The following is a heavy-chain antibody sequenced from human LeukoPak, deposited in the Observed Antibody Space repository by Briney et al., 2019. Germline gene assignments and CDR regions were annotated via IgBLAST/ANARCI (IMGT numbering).Heavy chain of an antibody. D-gene: IGHD3-22*01. CDR2: INHSGST. CDR1: GGSFSGYY. J-gene: IGHJ5*02. CDR3: ARGHTARSYDSSGYHNWFDP. Sequence: PSETLSLTCAVYGGSFSGYYWSWIRQPPGKGLEWIGEINHSGSTNYIPSLKSRVTISVDTSKNQFSLKLSSVTAADTAVCYYARGHTARSYDSSGYHNWFDPWGQGTLVTVSS. V-gene: IGHV4-34*01.